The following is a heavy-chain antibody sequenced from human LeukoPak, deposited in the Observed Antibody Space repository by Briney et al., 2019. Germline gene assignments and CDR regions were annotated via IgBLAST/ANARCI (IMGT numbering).Heavy chain of an antibody. CDR2: ISAGGGSL. D-gene: IGHD3-22*01. CDR3: VKVYDSSGYYHFDS. Sequence: GGSLRLFCATSGFTFDNYAMSWVRQVSGKGLEWVSSISAGGGSLFYADPVKGRFTISRNSSESTLSLEMSSLRVDDTAVYYCVKVYDSSGYYHFDSWGRGTLVTVSS. CDR1: GFTFDNYA. J-gene: IGHJ4*02. V-gene: IGHV3-23*01.